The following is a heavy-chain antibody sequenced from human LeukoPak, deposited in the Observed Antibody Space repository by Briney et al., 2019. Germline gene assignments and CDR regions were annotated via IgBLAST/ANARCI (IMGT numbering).Heavy chain of an antibody. CDR3: ARDLGGEAS. J-gene: IGHJ4*02. CDR1: GFTFSNYA. D-gene: IGHD2-15*01. V-gene: IGHV3-21*04. CDR2: ISSSSSYI. Sequence: GGSLRLSCAASGFTFSNYAMSWVRQAPGKGLEWVSSISSSSSYIYYADSVKGRFTISRDNAKNSLYLQMNSLRSEDTAVYYCARDLGGEASWGQGTLVTVSS.